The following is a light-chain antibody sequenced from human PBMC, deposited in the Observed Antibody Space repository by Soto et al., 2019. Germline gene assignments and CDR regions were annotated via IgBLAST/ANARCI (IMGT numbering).Light chain of an antibody. CDR2: WAS. Sequence: DIVMTQSPDSLAVSLGERATINCKSSQSVLYSSNNKNYLAWYQQKPGQPPKLLIYWASTRESGVPDRFSGSGSGTDFTLTISSLQAEDVAVYYCQQYYSTCLLTFGGGTKVEIK. CDR3: QQYYSTCLLT. CDR1: QSVLYSSNNKNY. J-gene: IGKJ4*01. V-gene: IGKV4-1*01.